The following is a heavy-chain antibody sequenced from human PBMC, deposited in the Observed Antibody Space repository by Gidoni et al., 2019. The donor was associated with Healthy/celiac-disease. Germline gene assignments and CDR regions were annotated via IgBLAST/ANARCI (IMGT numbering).Heavy chain of an antibody. V-gene: IGHV4-39*01. J-gene: IGHJ4*02. CDR1: GGSISSSSYY. CDR3: ATSPTMMQGY. D-gene: IGHD3-22*01. CDR2: IYYSGST. Sequence: QLQLQESGPGLVKPSETLSLTCTVSGGSISSSSYYWGWIRQPPGKGLEWIGRIYYSGSTYYNPSLKSRVTISVDTSKNQFSLKLSSVTAADTALYYCATSPTMMQGYWGQGTPVTVSS.